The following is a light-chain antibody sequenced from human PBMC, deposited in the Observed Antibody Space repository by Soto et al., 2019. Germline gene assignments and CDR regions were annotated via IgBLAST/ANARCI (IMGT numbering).Light chain of an antibody. CDR1: QSVAKNY. CDR2: TAS. J-gene: IGKJ2*01. Sequence: EIVLTQSPGTLSLSPGERVTLSCRASQSVAKNYLAWYQQKPGQAPRLLIHTASSWATGIPDRFSGSGSGTDFTLTITRLEPEDFAVYYCQQYATSPLTFGPGTKVEIK. V-gene: IGKV3-20*01. CDR3: QQYATSPLT.